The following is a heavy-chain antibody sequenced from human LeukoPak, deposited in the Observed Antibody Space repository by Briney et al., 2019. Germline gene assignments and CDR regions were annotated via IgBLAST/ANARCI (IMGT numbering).Heavy chain of an antibody. Sequence: GGSLRLSCAASGFTFSSYSLNWVRQAPGMGLEWVSSISSSSHYIYYADSVKGRFTISRDNAKNSLYLQMNSLRAEDTAVYYCAKDAETYYYDNYFDYWGQGTLVTVSS. V-gene: IGHV3-21*01. D-gene: IGHD3-22*01. CDR2: ISSSSHYI. J-gene: IGHJ4*02. CDR1: GFTFSSYS. CDR3: AKDAETYYYDNYFDY.